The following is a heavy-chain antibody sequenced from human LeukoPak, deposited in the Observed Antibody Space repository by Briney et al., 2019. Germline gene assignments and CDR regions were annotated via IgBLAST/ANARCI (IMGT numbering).Heavy chain of an antibody. CDR3: ARELAVGAITEYFQD. CDR2: LYIGGNT. Sequence: PGGSLRLSCEASGFSVSSNYMAWVRQAPGKGLEWVSVLYIGGNTYYGDFVKGRFTISRDNSRNTLYLQMNSLRVDDTAVYYCARELAVGAITEYFQDWGQGTLVTVSS. CDR1: GFSVSSNY. D-gene: IGHD1-26*01. V-gene: IGHV3-53*01. J-gene: IGHJ1*01.